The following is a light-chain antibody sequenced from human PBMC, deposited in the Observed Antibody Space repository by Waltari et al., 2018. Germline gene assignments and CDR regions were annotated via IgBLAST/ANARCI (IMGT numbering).Light chain of an antibody. Sequence: AIRITQSPSSLSASTGDRVTITCRASKGISNYLACFQQTPGKAPKLLSYAASTLQSGVPSMFSVSGSGTDFTRTINYLQSEDVPTYYCQQYYSYPLTCGGGTKVEI. J-gene: IGKJ4*01. CDR3: QQYYSYPLT. CDR1: KGISNY. V-gene: IGKV1-8*01. CDR2: AAS.